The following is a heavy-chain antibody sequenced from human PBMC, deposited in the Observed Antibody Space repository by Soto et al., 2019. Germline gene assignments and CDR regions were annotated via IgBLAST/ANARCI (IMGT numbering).Heavy chain of an antibody. V-gene: IGHV4-61*01. CDR3: ARDHVVRGVINWFDP. D-gene: IGHD3-10*01. CDR1: TGSFSSRSGY. Sequence: SEPLSVTCPVSTGSFSSRSGYCLFIRHAPGKGLEWIGYIYYSGSTNYNPSLKSRVTISVDTSKNQFSLKLSSVTAADTAVYYCARDHVVRGVINWFDPWGQGTLVTVSS. CDR2: IYYSGST. J-gene: IGHJ5*02.